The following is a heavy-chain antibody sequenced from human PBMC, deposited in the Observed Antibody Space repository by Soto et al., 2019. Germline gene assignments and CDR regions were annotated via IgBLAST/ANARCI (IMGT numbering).Heavy chain of an antibody. CDR1: GGSISSDDYY. D-gene: IGHD3-22*01. J-gene: IGHJ1*01. V-gene: IGHV4-30-4*01. CDR2: IHSSGSI. CDR3: ARDLDGLHDDTSGPFPRPG. Sequence: SETLSLTCTVSGGSISSDDYYWSWIRQAPGRGLEWIGYIHSSGSIYYNPSLKSRATMSLDTAGNQFSLKVSSVTVADTAVYYCARDLDGLHDDTSGPFPRPGWGQGTLVTVSS.